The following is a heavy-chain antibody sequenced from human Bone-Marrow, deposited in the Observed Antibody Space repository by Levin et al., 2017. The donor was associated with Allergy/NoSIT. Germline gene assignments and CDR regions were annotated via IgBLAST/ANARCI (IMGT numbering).Heavy chain of an antibody. CDR3: ARGARDYVWGSYRLGFDY. Sequence: GESLKISCKASGYTFTSYDINWVRQATGQGLEWMGWMNPNSGNTGYAQKFQGRVTMTRNTSISTAYMELSSLRSEDTAVYYCARGARDYVWGSYRLGFDYWGQGTLVTVSS. CDR2: MNPNSGNT. D-gene: IGHD3-16*02. CDR1: GYTFTSYD. J-gene: IGHJ4*02. V-gene: IGHV1-8*01.